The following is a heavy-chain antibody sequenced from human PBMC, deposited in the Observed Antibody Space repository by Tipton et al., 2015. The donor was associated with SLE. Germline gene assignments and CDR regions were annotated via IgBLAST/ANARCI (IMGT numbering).Heavy chain of an antibody. D-gene: IGHD1-26*01. CDR1: GGSFSGYY. CDR3: ARHRVGATGYGMDV. CDR2: INHSGST. V-gene: IGHV4-34*01. J-gene: IGHJ6*02. Sequence: LRLSCAVYGGSFSGYYWTWIRQPPGKGLEWIGEINHSGSTNDNPSLKSRVTASLDTSKNQFSLRLSSVTAADTAVYYCARHRVGATGYGMDVWGQGTTVTVSS.